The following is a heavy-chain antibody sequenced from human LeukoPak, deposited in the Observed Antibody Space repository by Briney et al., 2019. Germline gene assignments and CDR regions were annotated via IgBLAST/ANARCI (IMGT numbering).Heavy chain of an antibody. CDR3: ARGSGIITGIDE. CDR2: IKDDGSHT. D-gene: IGHD6-25*01. Sequence: GGSLRLSCAASGFTFSSHWMHWVRQAPGEGLVWVSRIKDDGSHTNYADSVKGRFTISRDNAKNTLSLQMNSLRAEDTAVYYCARGSGIITGIDEWGQGTLVTVSS. J-gene: IGHJ4*02. CDR1: GFTFSSHW. V-gene: IGHV3-74*01.